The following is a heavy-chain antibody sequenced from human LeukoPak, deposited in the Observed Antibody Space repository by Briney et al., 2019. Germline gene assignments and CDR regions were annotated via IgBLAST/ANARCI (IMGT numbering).Heavy chain of an antibody. Sequence: PGGSLRLSCAASGFTFSDHYMSWIRQAPGRGLEWVSCISSSGSNTDYADSVEGRFTISRDNAKNSLYLQMNTLRAEDTAVYYCARPHYYESSGYYSVLYWGQGTLVTVSS. D-gene: IGHD3-22*01. CDR1: GFTFSDHY. CDR2: ISSSGSNT. CDR3: ARPHYYESSGYYSVLY. V-gene: IGHV3-11*03. J-gene: IGHJ4*02.